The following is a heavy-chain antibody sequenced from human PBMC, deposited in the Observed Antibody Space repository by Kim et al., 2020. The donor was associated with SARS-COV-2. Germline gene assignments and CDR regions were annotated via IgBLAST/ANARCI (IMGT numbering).Heavy chain of an antibody. CDR2: IRGGGAGT. D-gene: IGHD5-18*01. Sequence: GGSLRLSCAASGFTFNNYAMNWVRQAPGKGLEWVSFIRGGGAGTLYADSVKGRFIISRDNSKNTLYLQMNSLRAEDTAVYYCAKCEXSYGNDALDIWGQGXVVTVSS. CDR3: AKCEXSYGNDALDI. V-gene: IGHV3-23*01. CDR1: GFTFNNYA. J-gene: IGHJ3*02.